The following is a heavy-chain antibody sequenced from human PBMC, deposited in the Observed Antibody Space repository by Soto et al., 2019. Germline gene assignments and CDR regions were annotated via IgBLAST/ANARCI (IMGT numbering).Heavy chain of an antibody. D-gene: IGHD3-16*01. CDR3: AKDRVESGLGEIDY. CDR2: ISYDGSKK. V-gene: IGHV3-30*18. Sequence: QVQLVESGGGVVQPGRSLRLSCAASGFRFSNNGMHWVRQAPGKGLEWVAIISYDGSKKYYVDSVKGRFTISRDNSKNTLDLKMNSLRVEDTAVYYCAKDRVESGLGEIDYWGQGTLVTVSS. CDR1: GFRFSNNG. J-gene: IGHJ4*02.